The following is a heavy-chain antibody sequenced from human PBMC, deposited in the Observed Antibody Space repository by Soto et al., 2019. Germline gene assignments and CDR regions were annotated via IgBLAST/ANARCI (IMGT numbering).Heavy chain of an antibody. J-gene: IGHJ6*02. Sequence: QVQLVQSGAEVRKPGSSVEVSCMASGSTFSSYTVNSVRQAPGQGLEWIGRIIPVLGVTHYARRFQGRVTITADRSRKTAYMELTSLTSEDTAVYYCARRRYCGVDCYNKFYYGMDVWGQGTTVTVSS. D-gene: IGHD2-21*02. CDR3: ARRRYCGVDCYNKFYYGMDV. CDR1: GSTFSSYT. V-gene: IGHV1-69*02. CDR2: IIPVLGVT.